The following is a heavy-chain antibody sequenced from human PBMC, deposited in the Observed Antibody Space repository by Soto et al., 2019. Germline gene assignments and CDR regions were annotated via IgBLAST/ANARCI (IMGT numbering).Heavy chain of an antibody. CDR1: GYTFTRSG. Sequence: QVQLVQSGAEVKKPGASVKVSCKASGYTFTRSGISWVRQAPGQGLEWMGWISTYNGDPNYAQTFQGRGTMTTDTSAGTVYMERRSLRSDDTAVYYCAREGVAPYYFSGMDAWGQGTPVTVSS. CDR2: ISTYNGDP. D-gene: IGHD5-12*01. V-gene: IGHV1-18*01. CDR3: AREGVAPYYFSGMDA. J-gene: IGHJ6*02.